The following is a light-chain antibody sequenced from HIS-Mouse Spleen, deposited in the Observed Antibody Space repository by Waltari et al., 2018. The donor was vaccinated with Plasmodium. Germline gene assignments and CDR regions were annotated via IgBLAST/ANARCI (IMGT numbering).Light chain of an antibody. CDR2: EDS. V-gene: IGLV3-10*01. CDR1: AVRKKD. J-gene: IGLJ3*02. CDR3: YSTDSSGNHRV. Sequence: SSELTQPPSVSVSPGQTARITCPGEAVRKKDTHWYQRKSGQAPVRVSYEDSKRPSGIPERFSGSSSGTMATLTISGAQVEDEADYYCYSTDSSGNHRVFGGGTKLTVL.